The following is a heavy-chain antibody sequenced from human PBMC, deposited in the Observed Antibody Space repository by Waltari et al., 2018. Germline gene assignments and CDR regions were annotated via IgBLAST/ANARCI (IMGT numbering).Heavy chain of an antibody. J-gene: IGHJ4*02. CDR2: MSSSGSTV. Sequence: EIQLVESGGGLVQPGGSLRLSCAASGFTFSSYAMNWVRQAPGKGLEWLSYMSSSGSTVYYADSGKGRFTISIDNAKNSLYLQMNSLRAEDTAVDYCASTKSQGYWGQGTLVTVSS. D-gene: IGHD2-2*01. CDR3: ASTKSQGY. CDR1: GFTFSSYA. V-gene: IGHV3-48*03.